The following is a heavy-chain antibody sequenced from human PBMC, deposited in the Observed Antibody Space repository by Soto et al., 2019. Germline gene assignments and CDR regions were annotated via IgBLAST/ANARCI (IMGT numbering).Heavy chain of an antibody. CDR2: ISYDGAHK. CDR3: ASSVVPGAPFDF. J-gene: IGHJ4*02. CDR1: GFTFSSYA. V-gene: IGHV3-30*03. Sequence: GGSLRLSCAASGFTFSSYAMSWVRQAPGKGLEWVALISYDGAHKYYADSVKGRFSISRDNSKNTLYLQMNSLRAEDTAVFYCASSVVPGAPFDFWGQGTLVTVSS. D-gene: IGHD6-25*01.